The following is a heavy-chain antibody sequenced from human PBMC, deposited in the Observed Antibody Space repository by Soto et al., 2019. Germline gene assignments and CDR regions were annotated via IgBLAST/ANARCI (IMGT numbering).Heavy chain of an antibody. CDR1: GYTFTTYG. Sequence: QVQLVQSGAEVKKLGASVKVSCKASGYTFTTYGMSWVRQAPGQGLDWMGWISTYNGNTKYAERLQGRVTMTTDTTTSTAYMELRSLTSDDTAVYYCARGPTDYYDNSSNYFLDYWGQGTLVTVSS. D-gene: IGHD3-22*01. V-gene: IGHV1-18*01. CDR2: ISTYNGNT. CDR3: ARGPTDYYDNSSNYFLDY. J-gene: IGHJ4*02.